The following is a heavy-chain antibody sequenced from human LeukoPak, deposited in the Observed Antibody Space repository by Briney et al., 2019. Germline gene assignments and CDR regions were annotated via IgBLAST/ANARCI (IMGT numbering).Heavy chain of an antibody. Sequence: PSETLSLTCIVSGGSISSTSYYWAWIRQPPGKGLEWIGSIYYSGSTYYNPSLKSRVTISADTSKNHFSLKLNSVTTADTAVYYCTRGAGWLIDYWGQGILVTVSS. D-gene: IGHD3-16*01. CDR2: IYYSGST. V-gene: IGHV4-39*07. J-gene: IGHJ4*02. CDR1: GGSISSTSYY. CDR3: TRGAGWLIDY.